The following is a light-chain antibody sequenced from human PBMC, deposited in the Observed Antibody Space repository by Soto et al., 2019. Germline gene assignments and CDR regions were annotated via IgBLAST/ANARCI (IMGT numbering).Light chain of an antibody. CDR3: FSYAGSPTSYV. V-gene: IGLV2-23*01. Sequence: QSVLTQPASVSGSPGESITFSCTIASGDVGSYNLVSWYQQHPNKAPKFMIYEGNKRPSGVSNRFSGSQSGNTASLTISGLQADDEADYYCFSYAGSPTSYVFGPGTKLTVL. CDR1: SGDVGSYNL. CDR2: EGN. J-gene: IGLJ1*01.